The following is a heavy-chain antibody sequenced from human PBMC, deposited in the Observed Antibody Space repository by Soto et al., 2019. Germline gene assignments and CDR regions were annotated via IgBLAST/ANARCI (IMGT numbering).Heavy chain of an antibody. CDR3: AKVPLTFSIVMDV. CDR1: GVTVSSSA. CDR2: LSVSGGST. V-gene: IGHV3-23*01. J-gene: IGHJ6*02. Sequence: GGCMRISSAASGVTVSSSAMSWARKDKGKGLEWVSALSVSGGSTYYADSVKGRFTISRDSSKNTLYLQMNSLRAEDSAVYYCAKVPLTFSIVMDVWRQGSSVTVS. D-gene: IGHD2-21*01.